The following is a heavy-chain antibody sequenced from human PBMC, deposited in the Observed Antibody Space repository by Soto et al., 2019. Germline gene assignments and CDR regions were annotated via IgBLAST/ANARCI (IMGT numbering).Heavy chain of an antibody. J-gene: IGHJ4*02. CDR2: MYTDASSA. Sequence: GGSLRFSCAASGLTFTSYWMHWVRQAPGKGLVWVSCMYTDASSATYADSVKGRFTISRDNAKNTLFLQIDSLRTEDTAVYYCVRGNSGYGNFDYWGEGTLVNVSS. V-gene: IGHV3-74*01. CDR1: GLTFTSYW. D-gene: IGHD5-12*01. CDR3: VRGNSGYGNFDY.